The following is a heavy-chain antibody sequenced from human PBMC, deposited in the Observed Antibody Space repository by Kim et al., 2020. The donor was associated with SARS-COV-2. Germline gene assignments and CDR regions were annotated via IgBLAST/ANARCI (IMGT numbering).Heavy chain of an antibody. CDR3: ARETYGSGSVDV. D-gene: IGHD3-10*01. J-gene: IGHJ6*02. V-gene: IGHV1-46*01. Sequence: YAQKFQGRVTMTRDTSTSTVYMELSSLRSEDTAVYYCARETYGSGSVDVWGQGTTVTVSS.